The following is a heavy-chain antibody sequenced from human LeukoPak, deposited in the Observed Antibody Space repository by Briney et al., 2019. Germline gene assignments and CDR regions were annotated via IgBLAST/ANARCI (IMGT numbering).Heavy chain of an antibody. CDR1: GDSVSSSSYY. V-gene: IGHV4-61*01. D-gene: IGHD4/OR15-4a*01. CDR2: IYYSGST. J-gene: IGHJ6*03. CDR3: ARAAMTISDYYYYYYMDV. Sequence: SETLSLTCSVSGDSVSSSSYYWSWIRQPPGKGLEWIGYIYYSGSTNYNPSLKSRVTISVDTSKNQFSLKLSSVTAADTAVYYCARAAMTISDYYYYYYMDVWGKGTTVTVSS.